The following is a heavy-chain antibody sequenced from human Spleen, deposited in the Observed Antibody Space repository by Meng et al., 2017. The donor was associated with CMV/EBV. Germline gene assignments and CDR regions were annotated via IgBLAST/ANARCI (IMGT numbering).Heavy chain of an antibody. CDR1: GFTFSSYA. D-gene: IGHD6-13*01. V-gene: IGHV3-30-3*01. CDR2: ISYDGSNK. J-gene: IGHJ6*02. CDR3: ARMASSSWYPYYYYGMDV. Sequence: GGSLSHSCAASGFTFSSYAMHWVRHAPGKGLEWVAVISYDGSNKYYADSVKGRFTISRDNSKNTLYLQMNSLRAEDTAVYYCARMASSSWYPYYYYGMDVWGQGTTVTVSS.